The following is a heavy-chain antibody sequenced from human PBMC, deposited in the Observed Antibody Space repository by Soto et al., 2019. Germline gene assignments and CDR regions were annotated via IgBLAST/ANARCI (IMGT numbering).Heavy chain of an antibody. J-gene: IGHJ5*02. CDR3: ATRITVFGLLLPPFDP. CDR2: INHTGGT. D-gene: IGHD2-21*01. V-gene: IGHV4-34*01. Sequence: SETLSLSCAVYGGSGTGYYWKGIRQPTGKGLEWIGEINHTGGTHYNPSLKSRVTMSVDTSKNQFTLRLSAVTAADTAIYYCATRITVFGLLLPPFDPWGQGGQVTVSS. CDR1: GGSGTGYY.